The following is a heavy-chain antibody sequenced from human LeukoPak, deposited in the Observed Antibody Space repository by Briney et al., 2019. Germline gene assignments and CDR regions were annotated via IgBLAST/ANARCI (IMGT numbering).Heavy chain of an antibody. CDR3: AGGKPSRNLNY. CDR2: IYHSGST. Sequence: SETLSLTCAVSGGSISSGGYSWSWIRQPPGKGLEWVGYIYHSGSTYYNPSLKSRVTISVDRSKNQFSLKLSSVTAADTAVYYCAGGKPSRNLNYWGQGTLVTVSS. J-gene: IGHJ4*02. D-gene: IGHD1-14*01. CDR1: GGSISSGGYS. V-gene: IGHV4-30-2*01.